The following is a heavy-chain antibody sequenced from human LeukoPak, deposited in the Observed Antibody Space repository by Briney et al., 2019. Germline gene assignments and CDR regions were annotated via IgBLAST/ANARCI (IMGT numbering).Heavy chain of an antibody. J-gene: IGHJ6*03. CDR1: GFTFSSYW. V-gene: IGHV3-7*01. Sequence: GGSLRLSCADSGFTFSSYWMSWVRQAPGKGLEWVANIKQDGSEKYYVDSVKGRFTISRDNAKNSLYLQMNSMRAEDTAVYYCARERDYSNYNYYYMDVWGKGTTVTVSS. CDR3: ARERDYSNYNYYYMDV. D-gene: IGHD4-11*01. CDR2: IKQDGSEK.